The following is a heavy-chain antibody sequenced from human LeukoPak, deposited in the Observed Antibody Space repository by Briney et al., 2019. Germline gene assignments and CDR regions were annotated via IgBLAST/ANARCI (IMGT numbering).Heavy chain of an antibody. V-gene: IGHV4-59*08. Sequence: PSETLSLTCTVSGGSISSYYWSWIRQPPGKGLEWIGYIYYSGSTNYNPSLKSRVTISVDTSKNQFSLKLSSVTAADTAVYYCARALYYDFWSGYQNWFDPWGQGTPVTVSS. CDR2: IYYSGST. CDR1: GGSISSYY. J-gene: IGHJ5*02. D-gene: IGHD3-3*01. CDR3: ARALYYDFWSGYQNWFDP.